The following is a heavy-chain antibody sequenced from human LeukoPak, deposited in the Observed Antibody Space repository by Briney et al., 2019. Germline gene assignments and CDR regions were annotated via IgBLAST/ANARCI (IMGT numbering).Heavy chain of an antibody. V-gene: IGHV4-59*01. Sequence: SETLSLTCTVSGGSISSYYWSWIRQPPGKGLEWIGYIYYSGSTNYNPSLKSRVTISVDTSKNQFSLKLSSVTAADTAVYYCARAPRSTPIGAFDIWGQGTMVTVSS. CDR3: ARAPRSTPIGAFDI. CDR1: GGSISSYY. D-gene: IGHD1-26*01. CDR2: IYYSGST. J-gene: IGHJ3*02.